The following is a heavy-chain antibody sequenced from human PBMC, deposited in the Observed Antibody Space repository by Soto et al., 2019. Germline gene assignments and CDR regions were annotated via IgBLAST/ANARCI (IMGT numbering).Heavy chain of an antibody. CDR3: ARQLPVGATSWFDP. CDR2: LYYGGST. J-gene: IGHJ5*02. V-gene: IGHV4-39*01. D-gene: IGHD1-26*01. CDR1: GGSINSDDSF. Sequence: PSETLSLTCSVSGGSINSDDSFWGWVRQSPGKGLEWIGSLYYGGSTFYNPSLKSRVTIDTSKNQFSLRLTSVTAADTAIYYCARQLPVGATSWFDPWGQGTLVTVSS.